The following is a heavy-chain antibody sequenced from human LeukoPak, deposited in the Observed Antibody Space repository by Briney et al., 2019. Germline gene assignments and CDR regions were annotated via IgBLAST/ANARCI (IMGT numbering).Heavy chain of an antibody. CDR3: ARDRGWCSSTSCYRYLVDY. CDR2: ISAYNGNT. J-gene: IGHJ4*02. V-gene: IGHV1-18*01. Sequence: ASVKVSCKASGYTFTSYGISWVRQAPGQGLEWMGWISAYNGNTNYAQKLQGRVTMTTDTSTSTAYMELRSLGSDDPAVYYCARDRGWCSSTSCYRYLVDYWGQGTLVTVSS. CDR1: GYTFTSYG. D-gene: IGHD2-2*01.